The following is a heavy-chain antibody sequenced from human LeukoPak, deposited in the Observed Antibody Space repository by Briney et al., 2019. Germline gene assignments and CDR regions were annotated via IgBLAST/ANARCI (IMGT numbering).Heavy chain of an antibody. J-gene: IGHJ6*02. CDR2: ISGSGGST. D-gene: IGHD2-21*02. V-gene: IGHV3-23*01. Sequence: PGGSLRLSCEASGFTFSSYAMSWVRQAPGKGLEWVSAISGSGGSTYYADSVKGRFTISRDNSKNTLYLQMNSLRAEDTAVYYCAKAWSYCGGDCRRGYYYYGMDVWGQGTTVTVSS. CDR3: AKAWSYCGGDCRRGYYYYGMDV. CDR1: GFTFSSYA.